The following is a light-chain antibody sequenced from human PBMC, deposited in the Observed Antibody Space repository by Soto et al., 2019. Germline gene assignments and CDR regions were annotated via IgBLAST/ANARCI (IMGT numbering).Light chain of an antibody. J-gene: IGLJ2*01. V-gene: IGLV2-14*01. CDR1: SSDVGGYNY. Sequence: QSALTQPASVSVSPGQSITISCTGTSSDVGGYNYVSWYQQHTGKAPKLMIYDVSNRPLGVSNRFSGSKSGNTAYLTISGLQAEDETDYFCSSYTSSSTPLTVFGGGTQLTVL. CDR3: SSYTSSSTPLTV. CDR2: DVS.